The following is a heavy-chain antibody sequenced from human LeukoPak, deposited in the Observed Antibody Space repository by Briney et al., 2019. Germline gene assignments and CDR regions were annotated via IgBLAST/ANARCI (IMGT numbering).Heavy chain of an antibody. CDR1: GFTFSSYA. CDR2: ISGSGGST. J-gene: IGHJ4*02. V-gene: IGHV3-23*01. Sequence: PGGSLRLSCAASGFTFSSYAMSWVRQAPGKGLEWVSAISGSGGSTYYADSVRGRFTISRDNSKNTLYLQMNSRRAEDTAVYYCAKRMAAGMYYFDYWGQGTLVTVSS. D-gene: IGHD6-13*01. CDR3: AKRMAAGMYYFDY.